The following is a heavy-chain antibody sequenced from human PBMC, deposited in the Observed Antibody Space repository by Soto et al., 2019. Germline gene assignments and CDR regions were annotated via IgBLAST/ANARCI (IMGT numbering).Heavy chain of an antibody. CDR3: ERSATLLTTSSLHV. V-gene: IGHV3-23*01. D-gene: IGHD3-3*01. CDR1: GFTFSAYA. J-gene: IGHJ6*02. Sequence: PGGSLRLSCAASGFTFSAYAMSWVRQAPGKGLEWVSTISDSAGNTYYADSVKGRFTISRANTNNTVYLQMTSLRAEDTGVYDCERSATLLTTSSLHVWGQGTTVTVSS. CDR2: ISDSAGNT.